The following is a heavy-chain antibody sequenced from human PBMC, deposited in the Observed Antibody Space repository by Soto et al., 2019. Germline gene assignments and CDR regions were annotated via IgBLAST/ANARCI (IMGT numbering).Heavy chain of an antibody. J-gene: IGHJ6*02. CDR2: ISYDGSNK. CDR1: GFTFSSYG. D-gene: IGHD3-22*01. V-gene: IGHV3-30*18. Sequence: LRLSCAASGFTFSSYGMHWVRQAPGKGLEWVAVISYDGSNKYYADSVKGRFTISRDNSKNTLYLQMNSLRAEDTAVYYCAKVREYYDSSGYLRDYYYGMDVWGQGTTVTVSS. CDR3: AKVREYYDSSGYLRDYYYGMDV.